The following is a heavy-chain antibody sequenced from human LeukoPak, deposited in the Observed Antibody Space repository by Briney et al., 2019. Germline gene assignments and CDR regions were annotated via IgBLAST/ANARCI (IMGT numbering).Heavy chain of an antibody. V-gene: IGHV4-30-2*01. CDR1: GGSISSGGYS. CDR3: ARTLWFGELLSRFDP. CDR2: IYHSGST. J-gene: IGHJ5*02. D-gene: IGHD3-10*01. Sequence: SETLSLTCAVSGGSISSGGYSWSWIRQPPGKGLEWIGYIYHSGSTYYNPSLKSRVTISVDRSKNQFSLKLSSVTAADTAVYYCARTLWFGELLSRFDPWGQGTLVTVSS.